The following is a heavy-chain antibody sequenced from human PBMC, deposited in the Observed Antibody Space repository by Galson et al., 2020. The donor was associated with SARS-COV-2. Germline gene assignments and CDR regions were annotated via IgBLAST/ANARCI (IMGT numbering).Heavy chain of an antibody. Sequence: GVSRRLSCAASGFTFSSVGMHWVRQAPGKGRVWVSRVYSEGSSTSYADSVKGRFTIYGDNAKNTLYLQMNSLRAEDTAVYYCARGAMGNDYFDYWGQGTLVTVSS. CDR2: VYSEGSST. J-gene: IGHJ4*02. CDR1: GFTFSSVG. D-gene: IGHD7-27*01. V-gene: IGHV3-74*01. CDR3: ARGAMGNDYFDY.